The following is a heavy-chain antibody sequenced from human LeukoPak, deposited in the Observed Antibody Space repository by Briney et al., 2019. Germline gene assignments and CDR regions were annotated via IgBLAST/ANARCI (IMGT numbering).Heavy chain of an antibody. D-gene: IGHD4-11*01. J-gene: IGHJ4*02. CDR2: INHSGST. Sequence: SETLSLTCAVYGGSFSGYYWSWIRQPPGKGLEWIGEINHSGSTNYNPSLKSRVTISVDRSKNQFSLKLSSVTAADTAVYYCARATPTTGLDYWGQGTLVTVSS. V-gene: IGHV4-34*01. CDR3: ARATPTTGLDY. CDR1: GGSFSGYY.